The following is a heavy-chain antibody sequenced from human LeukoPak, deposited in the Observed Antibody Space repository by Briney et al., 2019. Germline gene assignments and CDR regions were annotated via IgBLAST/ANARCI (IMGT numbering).Heavy chain of an antibody. V-gene: IGHV1-2*02. Sequence: ASVKVSCKVSGYTLTELSMHWVRQAPGKGLEWMGWINPNSGGTNYAQKFQGRVTMTRDTSISTAYMELSRLRSDDTAVYYCASWGWAARLDYWGQGTLVTVSS. CDR3: ASWGWAARLDY. J-gene: IGHJ4*02. CDR1: GYTLTELS. CDR2: INPNSGGT. D-gene: IGHD6-6*01.